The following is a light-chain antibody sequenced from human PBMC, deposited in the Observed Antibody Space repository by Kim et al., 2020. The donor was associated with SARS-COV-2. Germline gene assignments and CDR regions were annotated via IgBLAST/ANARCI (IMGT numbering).Light chain of an antibody. Sequence: SVSQGERVSLFCRASQSMNSHLAWYQMKPGQAPRLFVYGVSTRATGIPARFSGSGSATEFTLTISSLQSEDFAVYYCQQYNNGPYTFGQGTKLEIK. J-gene: IGKJ2*01. CDR2: GVS. V-gene: IGKV3-15*01. CDR1: QSMNSH. CDR3: QQYNNGPYT.